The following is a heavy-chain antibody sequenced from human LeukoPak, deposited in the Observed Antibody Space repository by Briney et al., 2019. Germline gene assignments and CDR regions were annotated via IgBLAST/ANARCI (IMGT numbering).Heavy chain of an antibody. D-gene: IGHD1-26*01. Sequence: GGSLRLSCAASGFTFSNYWMHWVRQGPGKGLVWVSRINGDGSNTAYADSVKGRFTISRDNAKNTLSLQMNSLRAEDTAVYYCARDVVGATYFDWGQGTLVTVSS. V-gene: IGHV3-74*01. CDR1: GFTFSNYW. J-gene: IGHJ4*02. CDR2: INGDGSNT. CDR3: ARDVVGATYFD.